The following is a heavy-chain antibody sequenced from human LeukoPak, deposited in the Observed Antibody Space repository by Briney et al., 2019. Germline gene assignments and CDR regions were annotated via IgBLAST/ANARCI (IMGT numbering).Heavy chain of an antibody. Sequence: GGSLRLSCAASGFTFSSYGMHWVRQAPGKGLEWVAVISYDGSNKYYADSVKGRFTISRDNSKNTLYLQMNSLRAEDTAVYYCAKGGLRFGELLSNAFDIWGQGTMVTVSS. CDR2: ISYDGSNK. J-gene: IGHJ3*02. V-gene: IGHV3-30*18. CDR3: AKGGLRFGELLSNAFDI. CDR1: GFTFSSYG. D-gene: IGHD3-10*01.